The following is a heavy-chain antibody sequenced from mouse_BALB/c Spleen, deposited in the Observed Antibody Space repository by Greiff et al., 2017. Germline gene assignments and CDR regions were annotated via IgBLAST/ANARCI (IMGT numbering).Heavy chain of an antibody. D-gene: IGHD2-1*01. CDR2: ISYSGST. V-gene: IGHV3-8*02. CDR1: GDSITSGY. Sequence: EVKLVESGPSLVKPSQTLSLTCSVTGDSITSGYWNWIRKFPGNKLEYMGYISYSGSTYYNPSLKSRISITRDTSKNQYYLQLNSVTTEDTATYYCARQTGNYDWYFDYWGQGTTLTVSS. CDR3: ARQTGNYDWYFDY. J-gene: IGHJ2*01.